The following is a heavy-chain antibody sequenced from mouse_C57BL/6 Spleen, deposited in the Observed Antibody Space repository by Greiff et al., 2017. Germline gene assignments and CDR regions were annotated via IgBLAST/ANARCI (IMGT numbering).Heavy chain of an antibody. CDR3: ARSPYGSSPAWFAY. J-gene: IGHJ3*01. D-gene: IGHD1-1*01. CDR2: IYPSDSET. CDR1: GYTFTSYW. Sequence: QVQLQQPGAELVRPGSSVKLSFKASGYTFTSYWMDWVQQRPGQGLEWIGNIYPSDSETPYNQKFKDKATLTVNKSSSTAYMQLSSLTSEYSAVYYCARSPYGSSPAWFAYWGQGTLVTVSA. V-gene: IGHV1-61*01.